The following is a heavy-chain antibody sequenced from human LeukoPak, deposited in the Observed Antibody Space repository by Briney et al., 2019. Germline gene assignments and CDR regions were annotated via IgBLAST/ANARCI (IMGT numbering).Heavy chain of an antibody. CDR1: GFTFSSYW. D-gene: IGHD6-6*01. V-gene: IGHV3-7*01. CDR2: IKQDGSEK. J-gene: IGHJ6*03. Sequence: GGSLRLSCAASGFTFSSYWMSWVRQAPGKGREGVANIKQDGSEKYYVDSVKGRFTISRDNAKNSLYLQMNGLRAEDTAVYYCAREADSSSFAYYYYYYMDVWGKGTTVTVSS. CDR3: AREADSSSFAYYYYYYMDV.